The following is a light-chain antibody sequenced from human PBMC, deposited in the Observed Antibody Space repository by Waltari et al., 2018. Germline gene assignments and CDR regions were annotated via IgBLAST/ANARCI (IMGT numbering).Light chain of an antibody. CDR3: QQYNDWPPLT. V-gene: IGKV3-20*01. CDR2: GAS. Sequence: EIVLTQSPATLSLSPGERATLSCRASQSVSSSYLAWYQQKPGQAPRLLSYGASSRATGIPDRFSGSGSGTDFTLTISRLEPEDFAVYYCQQYNDWPPLTFGGGTRVEI. J-gene: IGKJ4*01. CDR1: QSVSSSY.